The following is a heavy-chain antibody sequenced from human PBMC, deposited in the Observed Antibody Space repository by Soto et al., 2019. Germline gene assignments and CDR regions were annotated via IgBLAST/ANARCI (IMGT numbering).Heavy chain of an antibody. V-gene: IGHV5-51*01. CDR2: IFPSDSDT. D-gene: IGHD3-22*01. J-gene: IGHJ5*02. CDR1: GYRFTSYW. Sequence: PGESLWISCRTSGYRFTSYWIAWVRQMPGKGLEWMGIIFPSDSDTRYSPSFQGQVTISADRSTSTVFLQWASLKASDTAVYFCARKGKSGYINWFDPWGQGTLVTVSS. CDR3: ARKGKSGYINWFDP.